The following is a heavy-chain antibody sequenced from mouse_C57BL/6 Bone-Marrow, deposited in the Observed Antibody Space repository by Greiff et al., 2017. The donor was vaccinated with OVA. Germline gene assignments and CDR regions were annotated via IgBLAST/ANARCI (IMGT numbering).Heavy chain of an antibody. V-gene: IGHV1-50*01. Sequence: QLQQPGAELVKPGASVKLSCKASGYTFTSYWMQWVKQRPGQGLEWIGEIDPSDSYTNYNQKFKGKATLTVDTSSSTAYMQLSSLTSEDSAVYYCARCYDYDGDFDYWGQGTTLTVSS. D-gene: IGHD2-4*01. CDR3: ARCYDYDGDFDY. CDR2: IDPSDSYT. CDR1: GYTFTSYW. J-gene: IGHJ2*01.